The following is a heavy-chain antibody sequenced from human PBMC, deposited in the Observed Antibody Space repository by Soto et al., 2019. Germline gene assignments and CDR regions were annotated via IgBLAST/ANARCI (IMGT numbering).Heavy chain of an antibody. CDR1: GYTFTSYD. V-gene: IGHV1-8*01. Sequence: QVQLVQSGAEVKKPGASVKVSCKASGYTFTSYDINWVRQATGQGLEWMGWMNANSGNTGYAQKFQGRVTMTRNTSISTAYMELSSLRSEDTAVYYCARLYDFWSGKPSYGMDVWGLGTTVTVSS. D-gene: IGHD3-3*01. CDR2: MNANSGNT. CDR3: ARLYDFWSGKPSYGMDV. J-gene: IGHJ6*02.